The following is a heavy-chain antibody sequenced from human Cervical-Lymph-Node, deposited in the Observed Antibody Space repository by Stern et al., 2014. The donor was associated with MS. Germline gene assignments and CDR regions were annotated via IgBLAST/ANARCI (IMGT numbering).Heavy chain of an antibody. CDR2: IGTNIGNT. V-gene: IGHV1-18*01. CDR3: RAGSDAFDI. Sequence: QMQLVQSGAEVKKPGASVKVSCKASGYTFIEYAISWVRQAPGQGLEWMGWIGTNIGNTNYAQQFPGRVTLATDTSTTTVYMELRSLRSDDTAMYYCRAGSDAFDIWGQGTMVTVSS. D-gene: IGHD6-13*01. CDR1: GYTFIEYA. J-gene: IGHJ3*02.